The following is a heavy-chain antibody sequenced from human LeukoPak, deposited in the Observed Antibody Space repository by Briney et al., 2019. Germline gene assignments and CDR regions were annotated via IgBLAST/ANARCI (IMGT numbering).Heavy chain of an antibody. D-gene: IGHD2-2*01. CDR2: ITSVSSYK. J-gene: IGHJ4*02. Sequence: GGSLRLSCKAPGFTFSNYAMNWVRQAPGKGLEWVSSITSVSSYKYYADSVKGRFTISRDNAKNSLFLQMNSLRAEDTATYYCARDPTADDYWGQGTLVTVSS. V-gene: IGHV3-21*01. CDR3: ARDPTADDY. CDR1: GFTFSNYA.